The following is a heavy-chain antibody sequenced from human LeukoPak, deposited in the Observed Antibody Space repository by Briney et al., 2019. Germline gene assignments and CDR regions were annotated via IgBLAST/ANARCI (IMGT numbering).Heavy chain of an antibody. V-gene: IGHV4-34*01. CDR2: INHSGST. D-gene: IGHD2-2*01. Sequence: SETLSLTCAVYGGFFSGYYWSWIRQPPGKGLEWIGEINHSGSTNYNPSLKSRVTISVDTSKNQFSLKLSSVTAADTAVYYCARRYCSSTSQNWFDPWGQGTLVTVSS. CDR1: GGFFSGYY. J-gene: IGHJ5*02. CDR3: ARRYCSSTSQNWFDP.